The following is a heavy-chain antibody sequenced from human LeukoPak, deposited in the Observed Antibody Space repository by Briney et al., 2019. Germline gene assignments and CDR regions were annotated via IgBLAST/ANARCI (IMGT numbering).Heavy chain of an antibody. CDR2: IYTSGTT. CDR1: GDSISNGNYY. CDR3: AREPTHWLILR. J-gene: IGHJ4*02. D-gene: IGHD6-19*01. Sequence: SETLSLTCTVSGDSISNGNYYWNWIRQPAGKGREWIGRIYTSGTTNYNPSLKSRVTMSVDTTKNQFSLELSSVTAADTAMYYCAREPTHWLILRWGPGTLVTVSS. V-gene: IGHV4-61*02.